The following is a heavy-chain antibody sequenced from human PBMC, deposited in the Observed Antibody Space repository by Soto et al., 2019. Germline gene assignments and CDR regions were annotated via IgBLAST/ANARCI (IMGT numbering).Heavy chain of an antibody. CDR3: ARDSIRDYYDSSGFDY. Sequence: QVQLVQSGAEVKKPGSSVKVSCKASGGTFSSYAISWVRQAPEQGLEWMGGIIPIFGTANYAQKFQGRVTITADESTSTAYMELSSLRSEDTAVYYCARDSIRDYYDSSGFDYWGQGTLVTVSS. V-gene: IGHV1-69*01. CDR2: IIPIFGTA. D-gene: IGHD3-22*01. CDR1: GGTFSSYA. J-gene: IGHJ4*02.